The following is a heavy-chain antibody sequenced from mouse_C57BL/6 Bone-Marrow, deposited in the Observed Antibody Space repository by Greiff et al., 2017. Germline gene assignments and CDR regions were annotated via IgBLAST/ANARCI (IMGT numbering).Heavy chain of an antibody. CDR2: ISDGGSYT. D-gene: IGHD1-1*01. CDR1: GFTFSSYA. CDR3: ARPGGSSPYYYAMGY. V-gene: IGHV5-4*03. Sequence: EVKVVESGGGLVKPGGSLNLSCAASGFTFSSYAMSWVRQTPEKRLEWVATISDGGSYTYYPDNVKGRFTISRDNAKNNLYLQMSHLKSEDTAMYYCARPGGSSPYYYAMGYWGQGTSVTVSS. J-gene: IGHJ4*01.